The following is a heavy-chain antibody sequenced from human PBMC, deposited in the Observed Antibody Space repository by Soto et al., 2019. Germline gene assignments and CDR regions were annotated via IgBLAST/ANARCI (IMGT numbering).Heavy chain of an antibody. CDR2: IWYDGSNK. CDR3: ARDLSPDIVATFYGMDV. CDR1: GFTFDDYA. D-gene: IGHD5-12*01. J-gene: IGHJ6*02. Sequence: GGPLRLSCAASGFTFDDYAMHWVRQAPGKGLEWVAVIWYDGSNKYYADSVKGRFTISRDNSKNTLYLQMNSLRAEDTAVYYCARDLSPDIVATFYGMDVWGQGTTVTVSS. V-gene: IGHV3-33*08.